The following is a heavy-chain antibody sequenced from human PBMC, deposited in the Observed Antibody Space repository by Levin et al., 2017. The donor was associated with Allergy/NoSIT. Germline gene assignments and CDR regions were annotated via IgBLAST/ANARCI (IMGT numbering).Heavy chain of an antibody. D-gene: IGHD1-26*01. V-gene: IGHV3-23*01. CDR1: GFTFSSYA. CDR3: ANHVREGNGFDI. Sequence: PGGSLRLSCAASGFTFSSYAMSWVRQAPGKGLEWVSAISGSGGSTYYADSVKGRFTISRDNSKNTLYLQMNSLRAEDTAAYYCANHVREGNGFDIWGQGTMVTVSS. CDR2: ISGSGGST. J-gene: IGHJ3*02.